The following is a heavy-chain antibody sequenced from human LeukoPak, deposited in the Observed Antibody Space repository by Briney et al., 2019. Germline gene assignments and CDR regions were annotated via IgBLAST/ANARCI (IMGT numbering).Heavy chain of an antibody. CDR3: ARGMRAPYSGSYSVTGPPTY. CDR2: INPNSGVT. V-gene: IGHV1-2*02. D-gene: IGHD1-26*01. J-gene: IGHJ4*02. Sequence: ASVKVSCKASGYTFTGYYMHWVRQAPGQGLEWMGWINPNSGVTNYAQKFQGRVTMTRDTSISTAYMELSRLRSDDTAVYYCARGMRAPYSGSYSVTGPPTYWGQGTLVTVSS. CDR1: GYTFTGYY.